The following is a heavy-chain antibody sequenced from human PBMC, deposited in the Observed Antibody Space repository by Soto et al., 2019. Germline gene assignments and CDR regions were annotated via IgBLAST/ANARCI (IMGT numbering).Heavy chain of an antibody. D-gene: IGHD3-3*01. Sequence: SETLSLTCTVSGVSISSGGYYWSWIRQHPGKGLEWIGNIYHSGRTYYNPSLKSRVILSVDTSKNHFSLNLSSVTAADTAVYYCARVPSRLDYDFWSGYYGRYGMDVWGQGTTVTVSS. CDR2: IYHSGRT. CDR3: ARVPSRLDYDFWSGYYGRYGMDV. V-gene: IGHV4-31*03. CDR1: GVSISSGGYY. J-gene: IGHJ6*02.